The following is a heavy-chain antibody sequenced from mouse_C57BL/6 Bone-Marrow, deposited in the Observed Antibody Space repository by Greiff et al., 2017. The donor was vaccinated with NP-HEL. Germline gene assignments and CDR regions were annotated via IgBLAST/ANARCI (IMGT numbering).Heavy chain of an antibody. D-gene: IGHD2-3*01. V-gene: IGHV5-9-1*02. Sequence: EVQLMESGEGLVKPGGSLKLSCAASGFTFSSYAMSWVRQTPEKRLEWVAYISSGGDYIYYADTVKGRFTISRDNARNTLYLQMSSLKSEDTAMYYCTRGGYERSWFAYWGQGTLVTVSA. CDR1: GFTFSSYA. CDR2: ISSGGDYI. CDR3: TRGGYERSWFAY. J-gene: IGHJ3*01.